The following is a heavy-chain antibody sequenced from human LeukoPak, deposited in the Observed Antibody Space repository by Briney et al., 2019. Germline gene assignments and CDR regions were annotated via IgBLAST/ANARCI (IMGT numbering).Heavy chain of an antibody. Sequence: SETLSLTCSVSGGSISNYYWSWIRQPPGKGLEWIGYIDYSGSTNYNPSLRSRVTISVDTSKNQFSLKLSSVTAADTAVSYCARVTAARWRGFDYWGQGTLVTVPS. V-gene: IGHV4-59*08. J-gene: IGHJ4*02. CDR1: GGSISNYY. CDR3: ARVTAARWRGFDY. D-gene: IGHD6-6*01. CDR2: IDYSGST.